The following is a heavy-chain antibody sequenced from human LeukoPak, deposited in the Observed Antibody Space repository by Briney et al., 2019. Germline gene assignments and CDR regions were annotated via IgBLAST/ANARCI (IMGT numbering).Heavy chain of an antibody. CDR2: IYNSGST. Sequence: SETLSLTCSVSGGSISSYYWSWIRQPPGKGLEWIGYIYNSGSTNYNPSLKSRVTISADTSKNQFALKLSSVTAADTAVYYCARAYGGNSQYFQHWGQGTLVTVSS. V-gene: IGHV4-59*01. D-gene: IGHD4-23*01. CDR1: GGSISSYY. J-gene: IGHJ1*01. CDR3: ARAYGGNSQYFQH.